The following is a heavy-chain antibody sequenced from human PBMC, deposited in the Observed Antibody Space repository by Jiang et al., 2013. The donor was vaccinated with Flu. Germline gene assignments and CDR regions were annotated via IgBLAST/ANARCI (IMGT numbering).Heavy chain of an antibody. CDR1: GYTFTGYY. CDR2: INPNSGGT. D-gene: IGHD3-22*01. Sequence: GAEVKKPGASVKVSCKASGYTFTGYYIHWVRQAPGQGLEWMGWINPNSGGTNYAQEFQGRVTMTRDTSISTAYMELSRLRSDDTAVYYCARAQSLDSPYKGNDYWGQGTLVIVS. J-gene: IGHJ4*02. V-gene: IGHV1-2*02. CDR3: ARAQSLDSPYKGNDY.